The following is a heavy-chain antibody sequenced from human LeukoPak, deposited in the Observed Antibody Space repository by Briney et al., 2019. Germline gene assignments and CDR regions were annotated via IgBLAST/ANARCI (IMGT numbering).Heavy chain of an antibody. Sequence: SETLSLTCTVSGGSISSGGYYWSWIHQHPGKGLEWIGYIYYSGSTYYNPSLKSRVTISVDTSKNQFSLKLSSVTAADTAVYYCARFCSSTSCYYWFDPWGQETLVTVSS. CDR3: ARFCSSTSCYYWFDP. J-gene: IGHJ5*02. CDR2: IYYSGST. D-gene: IGHD2-2*01. CDR1: GGSISSGGYY. V-gene: IGHV4-31*03.